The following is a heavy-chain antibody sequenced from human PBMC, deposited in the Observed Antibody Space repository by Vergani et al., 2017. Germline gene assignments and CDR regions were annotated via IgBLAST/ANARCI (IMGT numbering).Heavy chain of an antibody. D-gene: IGHD1-26*01. CDR3: ARGVWELLGDAFDI. CDR2: IYTSGST. V-gene: IGHV4-61*02. CDR1: GGSISSGSYY. J-gene: IGHJ3*02. Sequence: QVQLQESGPGLVKPSQTLSLTCTVSGGSISSGSYYWSWIRQPAGKGLEWIGRIYTSGSTNYNPSLKSRVTISVDTSKNQFSLKLSSVTAADTAVEYCARGVWELLGDAFDIWGQGTRVTVSS.